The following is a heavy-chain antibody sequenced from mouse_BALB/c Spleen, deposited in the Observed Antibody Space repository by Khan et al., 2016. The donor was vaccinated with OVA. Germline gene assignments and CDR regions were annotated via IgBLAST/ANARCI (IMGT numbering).Heavy chain of an antibody. Sequence: QVQLKQSGAELARPGASVKMSCKASGYTFTSYTIHWIKERPGQGLEWIGYINPSNGYTTYNQKFKDKATLTTEKSSTTAYLQLSSLTSDDSAVYNCIRDGAYHRNDGWFAYWGQGTLVTVSA. J-gene: IGHJ3*01. D-gene: IGHD2-14*01. V-gene: IGHV1-4*01. CDR2: INPSNGYT. CDR1: GYTFTSYT. CDR3: IRDGAYHRNDGWFAY.